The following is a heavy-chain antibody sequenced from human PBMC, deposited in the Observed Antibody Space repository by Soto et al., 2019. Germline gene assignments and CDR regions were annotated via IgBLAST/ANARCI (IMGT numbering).Heavy chain of an antibody. CDR1: GGTFSSYA. Sequence: QVQLVQSGAEVQKPGSSVKVSCKASGGTFSSYAISWVRQAPGQGLEWMGGIIPIFGTANYAQKFQGRVTITADESTSTAYMELSSLRSEDTAVYYCARDNDYGGKRRLGNWFDPWGQGTLVTVSS. J-gene: IGHJ5*02. CDR3: ARDNDYGGKRRLGNWFDP. CDR2: IIPIFGTA. D-gene: IGHD4-17*01. V-gene: IGHV1-69*01.